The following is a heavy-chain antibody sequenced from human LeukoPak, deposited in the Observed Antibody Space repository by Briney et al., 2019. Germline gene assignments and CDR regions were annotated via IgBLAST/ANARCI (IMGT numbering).Heavy chain of an antibody. V-gene: IGHV1-8*03. CDR1: GYTFTSYD. CDR2: MNPNSGNT. D-gene: IGHD2-2*01. CDR3: ARVFRFRYCSSTSCYSSFDY. Sequence: GASVKVSCKASGYTFTSYDINWVRQATGQGLEWMGRMNPNSGNTGYAQKFQGRVTITRNTSISTAYMELSSLRSEDTAVYYCARVFRFRYCSSTSCYSSFDYWGQGTLVTVSS. J-gene: IGHJ4*02.